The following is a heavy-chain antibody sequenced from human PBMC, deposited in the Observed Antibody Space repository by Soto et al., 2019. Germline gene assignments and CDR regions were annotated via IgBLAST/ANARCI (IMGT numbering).Heavy chain of an antibody. CDR3: ARHPNYYDSSGYYYSDS. Sequence: GESLKISCKGFGFTFTNYWIAWVRQMPGKGLEWMGIVYPGDSKTRYSPSFQGQVTISADKSITTAFLQWSSLKASDTAMYYCARHPNYYDSSGYYYSDSWGQGSLVTVSS. V-gene: IGHV5-51*01. J-gene: IGHJ4*02. CDR2: VYPGDSKT. CDR1: GFTFTNYW. D-gene: IGHD3-22*01.